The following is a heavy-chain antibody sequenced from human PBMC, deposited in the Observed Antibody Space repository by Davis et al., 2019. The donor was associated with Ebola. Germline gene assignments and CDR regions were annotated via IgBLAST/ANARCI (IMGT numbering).Heavy chain of an antibody. D-gene: IGHD6-19*01. V-gene: IGHV3-30-3*01. J-gene: IGHJ4*02. Sequence: GGSLRLSCAASGFTFSSYAMSWVRQAPGKGLEWVAVISYDGSNKYYADSVKGRFTISRDNAKNSLYLQMNSLTDEDTAVYYCAGGTRSGWHLEYWGQGTLVTVSS. CDR2: ISYDGSNK. CDR3: AGGTRSGWHLEY. CDR1: GFTFSSYA.